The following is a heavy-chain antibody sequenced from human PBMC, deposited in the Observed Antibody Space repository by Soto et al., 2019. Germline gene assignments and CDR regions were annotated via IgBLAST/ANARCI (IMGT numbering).Heavy chain of an antibody. CDR1: GFIFSDYA. CDR2: VSHDGKNT. Sequence: VQLVESGGGVVQPGRSLRLSCAASGFIFSDYAMHWVRQAPGKGLEWVAVVSHDGKNTHYADSVKGRFTISRDSSKNTVSLEMTSLRAEDTAVYYCAKGGRQWLVTSDFNYWGQGALVTVSS. J-gene: IGHJ4*02. V-gene: IGHV3-30*18. CDR3: AKGGRQWLVTSDFNY. D-gene: IGHD6-19*01.